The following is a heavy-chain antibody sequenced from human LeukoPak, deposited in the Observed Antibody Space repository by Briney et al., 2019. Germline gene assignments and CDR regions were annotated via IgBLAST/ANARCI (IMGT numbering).Heavy chain of an antibody. CDR1: GFTFSSSA. V-gene: IGHV3-7*01. J-gene: IGHJ4*02. Sequence: GGSLRLSCAASGFTFSSSAMSWVRQAPGKGLEWVAYIKKTGIETYYVDSVKGRFTITRDNARNSLFLQMNNLRAEDTAVYYCAREDGYCSGANCYSYFDSWGQGTLVTVSS. CDR3: AREDGYCSGANCYSYFDS. D-gene: IGHD2-15*01. CDR2: IKKTGIET.